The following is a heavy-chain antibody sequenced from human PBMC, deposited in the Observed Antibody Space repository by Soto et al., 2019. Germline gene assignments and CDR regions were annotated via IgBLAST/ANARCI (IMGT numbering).Heavy chain of an antibody. J-gene: IGHJ6*02. CDR2: INSDGTTT. Sequence: GGSLRLSCAGSGFTFSGYWMHWVRQSPGKGLVWVSRINSDGTTTAYADSVKGRFTISRDNSKNTLYLQMSSLRAEDTAVYYCTHSSCESCHGGYFGMDVWGQGKTVTVSS. CDR3: THSSCESCHGGYFGMDV. V-gene: IGHV3-74*01. CDR1: GFTFSGYW. D-gene: IGHD1-1*01.